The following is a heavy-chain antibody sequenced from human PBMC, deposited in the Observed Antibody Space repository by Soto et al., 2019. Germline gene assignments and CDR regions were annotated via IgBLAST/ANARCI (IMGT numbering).Heavy chain of an antibody. CDR3: ARGGHVVVVTAAFDY. D-gene: IGHD2-21*02. J-gene: IGHJ4*02. V-gene: IGHV4-30-2*01. CDR1: GGAISSGGYS. Sequence: LSLTCAVSGGAISSGGYSWSWIRQPPGKGLEWIGYMYHSGSTYYNPSLKSRVTISIDRSKNQFSLKLSSVTAADTAVYYCARGGHVVVVTAAFDYWGQGTLVTVSS. CDR2: MYHSGST.